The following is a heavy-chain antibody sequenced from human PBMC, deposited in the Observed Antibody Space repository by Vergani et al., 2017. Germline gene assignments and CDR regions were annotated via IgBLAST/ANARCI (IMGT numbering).Heavy chain of an antibody. CDR2: ISGSGRST. V-gene: IGHV3-23*01. CDR1: GFTFSSYA. D-gene: IGHD2-2*01. CDR3: AKVRVVVVPAAINWFDP. Sequence: EVQLLESGGGLVQPGGSLRLSCAASGFTFSSYAMSWVRQAPGKGLEWVSAISGSGRSTYYADSVKGRFTISRDNSKNTLYLQMNSLRAEDTAVYYCAKVRVVVVPAAINWFDPWGQGTLVTVSS. J-gene: IGHJ5*02.